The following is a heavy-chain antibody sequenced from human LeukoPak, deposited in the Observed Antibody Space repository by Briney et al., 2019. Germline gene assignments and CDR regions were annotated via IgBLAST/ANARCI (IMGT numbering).Heavy chain of an antibody. Sequence: PSETLSLTCSVSDDSITMYYWTWIRQPPGKGLEWIGYIYYSGSTYYNPSLKSRVTISVDTSKNQFSLKLSSVTAADTAVYYCARRRKADLYGSGSYCDYWGQGTLVTVSS. D-gene: IGHD3-10*01. CDR1: DDSITMYY. J-gene: IGHJ4*02. V-gene: IGHV4-59*12. CDR2: IYYSGST. CDR3: ARRRKADLYGSGSYCDY.